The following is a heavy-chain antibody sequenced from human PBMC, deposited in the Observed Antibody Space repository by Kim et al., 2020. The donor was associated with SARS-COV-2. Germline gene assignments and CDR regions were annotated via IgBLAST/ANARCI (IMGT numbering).Heavy chain of an antibody. V-gene: IGHV4-34*01. D-gene: IGHD3-22*01. J-gene: IGHJ3*02. CDR3: AREVVANYYDSSGYDAFDI. Sequence: SETLSLTCAVYGESFSVYNWTWIRRPPGKGLEWIGKINHRRSTHYNPSLKSRVTVSVDTSKNQFSLKLSSVTAADTAVYYCAREVVANYYDSSGYDAFDIWGQGTMVSVSS. CDR1: GESFSVYN. CDR2: INHRRST.